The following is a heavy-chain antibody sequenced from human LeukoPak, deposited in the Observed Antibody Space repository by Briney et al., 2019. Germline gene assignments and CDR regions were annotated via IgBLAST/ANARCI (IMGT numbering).Heavy chain of an antibody. J-gene: IGHJ4*02. CDR2: INWNGGST. CDR1: GFTFDDYG. V-gene: IGHV3-20*04. CDR3: ARDDFWSGYYSFDY. D-gene: IGHD3-3*01. Sequence: GGSLRLSCAASGFTFDDYGISWVRQAPGKGLEWGSGINWNGGSTGYGDSVKGRFTISKDNAKNSMYLKMNSLRAEDTALYYCARDDFWSGYYSFDYWGQGTLVTVSS.